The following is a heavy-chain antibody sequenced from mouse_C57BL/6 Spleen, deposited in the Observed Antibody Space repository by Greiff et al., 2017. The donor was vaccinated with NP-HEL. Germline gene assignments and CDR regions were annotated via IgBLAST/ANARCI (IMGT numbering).Heavy chain of an antibody. D-gene: IGHD1-1*01. CDR1: GFTFSDYY. V-gene: IGHV5-16*01. J-gene: IGHJ4*01. CDR2: INYDGSST. Sequence: EVKLMESEGGLVQPGSSMKLSCTASGFTFSDYYMAWVRQVPEKGLEWVANINYDGSSTYYLDSLKSRFIISRDNAKNILYLQMSSLKSEDTATYYCARELLRGGYYAMDYWGQGTSVTVSS. CDR3: ARELLRGGYYAMDY.